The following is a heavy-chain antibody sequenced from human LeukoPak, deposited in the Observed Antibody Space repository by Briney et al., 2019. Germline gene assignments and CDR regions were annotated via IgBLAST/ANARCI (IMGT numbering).Heavy chain of an antibody. CDR3: AKDPRRWELGDY. V-gene: IGHV3-23*01. CDR1: GFTFSSYA. J-gene: IGHJ4*02. Sequence: PSGGSLRLSCAASGFTFSSYAMSWVRQAPGKGLEWVSGISGSGGSTYYAESVRGRFTISRDNSKNTLYLQMNSLRAEDTAVYYCAKDPRRWELGDYWGQGTLVTVSS. CDR2: ISGSGGST. D-gene: IGHD1-26*01.